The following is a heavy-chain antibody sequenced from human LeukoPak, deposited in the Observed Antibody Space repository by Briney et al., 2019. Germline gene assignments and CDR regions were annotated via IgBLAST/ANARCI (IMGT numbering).Heavy chain of an antibody. CDR3: AKTYPWQRYDPFTGVDV. V-gene: IGHV3-23*01. Sequence: GGSLRLSCAASGFTFRSYDMSWVRQAPGKGLEWVSGISGSGGSTYYADSVKGRFSISRDNSKNTLYLQMNSLRAEDTAAYYCAKTYPWQRYDPFTGVDVWGQGTTVTVSS. CDR1: GFTFRSYD. CDR2: ISGSGGST. D-gene: IGHD1-1*01. J-gene: IGHJ6*02.